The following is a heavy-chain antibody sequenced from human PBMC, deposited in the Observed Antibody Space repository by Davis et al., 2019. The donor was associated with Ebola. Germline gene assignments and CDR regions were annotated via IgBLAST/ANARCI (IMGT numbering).Heavy chain of an antibody. Sequence: ASVKVSCKVTGNTLTEISMHWVRQPPGKGLEWMGSFDPDDGETIYAEKFQGRVTMTEDTSTDTAYMEVISLRSDDTAVYYCATESGSELYYYYGMDVWGQGTSVTVSS. CDR3: ATESGSELYYYYGMDV. V-gene: IGHV1-24*01. J-gene: IGHJ6*02. CDR1: GNTLTEIS. D-gene: IGHD5-12*01. CDR2: FDPDDGET.